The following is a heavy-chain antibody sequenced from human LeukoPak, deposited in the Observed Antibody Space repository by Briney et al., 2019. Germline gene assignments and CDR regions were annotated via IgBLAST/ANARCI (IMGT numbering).Heavy chain of an antibody. J-gene: IGHJ5*02. CDR1: GGPISSSSYY. D-gene: IGHD2-8*02. CDR2: IYYSGST. Sequence: SETLSLTCTVSGGPISSSSYYWGWIRQPPGKGLEWIGSIYYSGSTYYNPSLKSRVTISVDTSKNQFSLKLSSVTAADTAVYYCARLVLNWFDPWGQGTLVTVSS. V-gene: IGHV4-39*01. CDR3: ARLVLNWFDP.